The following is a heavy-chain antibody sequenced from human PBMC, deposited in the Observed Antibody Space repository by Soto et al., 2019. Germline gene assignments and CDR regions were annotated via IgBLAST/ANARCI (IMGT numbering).Heavy chain of an antibody. CDR3: ATRITVFGLLIPPFDP. D-gene: IGHD3-3*01. V-gene: IGHV4-34*02. J-gene: IGHJ5*02. CDR1: GGSVNGYY. Sequence: QVHLQQWGAGLLKPSETLSLTCAVYGGSVNGYYWNWIRQPPGKGLEWIGEINHTGGTHYNPSLKIRVTMSVDTSTNQFSLRLSSVTAADTAIYYCATRITVFGLLIPPFDPWGQGTQVTVSS. CDR2: INHTGGT.